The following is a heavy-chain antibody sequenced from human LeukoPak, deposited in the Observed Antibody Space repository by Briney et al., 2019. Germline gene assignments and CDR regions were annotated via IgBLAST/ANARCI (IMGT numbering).Heavy chain of an antibody. CDR3: ARQAVNTAFDI. CDR2: IYPGDSDT. J-gene: IGHJ3*02. CDR1: GYSFTSYW. Sequence: GESLKISCKGSGYSFTSYWIGWVRQMPGKGLEWMGIIYPGDSDTRYSPSFQGQVTFSADESISTAYLQWSSLKASDTAMYYCARQAVNTAFDIWGQGTMVTVSS. D-gene: IGHD6-19*01. V-gene: IGHV5-51*01.